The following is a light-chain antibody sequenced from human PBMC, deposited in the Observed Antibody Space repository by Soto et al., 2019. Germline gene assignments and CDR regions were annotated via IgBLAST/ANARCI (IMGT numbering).Light chain of an antibody. V-gene: IGLV1-40*01. CDR1: SSNIGAGYD. Sequence: QAVVTQPPSVSGAPGQRVTISCTGSSSNIGAGYDVHWYQQLPGTAPKLLIYGNSNRPSGVPDRLSGSKSGTSASLAITGLQAEDDADYYCQSYDSSLSGWVFGGGTKVTVL. CDR3: QSYDSSLSGWV. CDR2: GNS. J-gene: IGLJ3*02.